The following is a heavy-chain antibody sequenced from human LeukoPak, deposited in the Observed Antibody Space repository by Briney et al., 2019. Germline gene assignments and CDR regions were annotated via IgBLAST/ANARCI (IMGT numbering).Heavy chain of an antibody. CDR3: AKTTGLGELSLGDGMDV. D-gene: IGHD3-16*02. V-gene: IGHV3-21*01. Sequence: GGSLRLSCAASGFTFSSYSMNWVRQAPGKGLEWVSSISSSSSYIYYADSVKGRFTISRDNAKNSLYLQMNSLRAEDTAVYYCAKTTGLGELSLGDGMDVWGKGTTVTVSS. J-gene: IGHJ6*04. CDR2: ISSSSSYI. CDR1: GFTFSSYS.